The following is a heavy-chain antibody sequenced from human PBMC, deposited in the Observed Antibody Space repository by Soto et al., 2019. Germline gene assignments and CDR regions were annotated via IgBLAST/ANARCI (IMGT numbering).Heavy chain of an antibody. V-gene: IGHV1-69*13. CDR1: GGTFSSYA. Sequence: SVKVSCKASGGTFSSYAISWVRQAPGQGLEWMGGIIPIFGTANYAQKFQGRVTITADESTSTAYMELSSLRSEDTAVYYCGRWFAPRARWFDPWGQGTLVTVSS. CDR2: IIPIFGTA. J-gene: IGHJ5*02. D-gene: IGHD2-21*01. CDR3: GRWFAPRARWFDP.